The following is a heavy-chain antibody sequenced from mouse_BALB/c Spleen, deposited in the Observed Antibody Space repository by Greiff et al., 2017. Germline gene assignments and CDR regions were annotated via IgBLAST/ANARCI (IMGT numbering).Heavy chain of an antibody. D-gene: IGHD1-1*01. V-gene: IGHV5-6*02. CDR2: ISSGGSYT. CDR3: ARPPPTVDYAMDY. CDR1: GFTFSSYG. J-gene: IGHJ4*01. Sequence: DVKLVESGGDLVKPGGSLKLSCAASGFTFSSYGMSWVRQTPDKRLEWVATISSGGSYTYYPDSVKGRFTISRDNAKNTLYLQMSSLKSEDTAMYYCARPPPTVDYAMDYWGQGTSVTVSS.